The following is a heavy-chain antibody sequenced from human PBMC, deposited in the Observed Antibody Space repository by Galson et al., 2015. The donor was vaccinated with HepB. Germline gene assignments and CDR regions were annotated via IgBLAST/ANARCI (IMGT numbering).Heavy chain of an antibody. D-gene: IGHD2-2*01. CDR1: GGTFSSYA. V-gene: IGHV1-69*13. J-gene: IGHJ5*02. Sequence: SVKVSCKASGGTFSSYAISRVRQAPGQGLEWMGGIIPIFGTANYAQKFQGRVTITADESTSTAYMELSSLRSEDTAVYYCARDREGYCSSTSCFNWFDPWGQGTLVTVSS. CDR2: IIPIFGTA. CDR3: ARDREGYCSSTSCFNWFDP.